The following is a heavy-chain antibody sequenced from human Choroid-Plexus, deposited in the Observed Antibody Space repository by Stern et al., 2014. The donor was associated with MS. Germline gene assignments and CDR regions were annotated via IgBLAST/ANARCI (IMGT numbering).Heavy chain of an antibody. J-gene: IGHJ5*02. D-gene: IGHD2/OR15-2a*01. CDR1: GFTFGSCA. V-gene: IGHV3-30*18. Sequence: MQLVESGGGVVQPGRPLRLSCVASGFTFGSCAMHWVRQAPGKGLEWVAGVSYDGSNKYYADSVKGRFTISRDNSQNTLYMQISSLRPEDTAVYYCAKDRHYLTYFFDHWGQGSLVTVSS. CDR2: VSYDGSNK. CDR3: AKDRHYLTYFFDH.